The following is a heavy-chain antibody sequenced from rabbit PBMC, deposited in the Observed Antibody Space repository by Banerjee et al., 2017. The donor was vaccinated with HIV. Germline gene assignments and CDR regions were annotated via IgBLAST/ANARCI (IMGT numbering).Heavy chain of an antibody. V-gene: IGHV1S40*01. CDR1: GFSLSTYD. CDR2: IYAGSSGST. CDR3: ARGEGRYYFDL. Sequence: QSLEESGGDLVKPGASLTLTCTASGFSLSTYDMCWVRQAPGKGLEWIACIYAGSSGSTYYASWVHGRFTITKSTSLNTVTLQLNSLTAADTATYFCARGEGRYYFDLWGQGTLV. J-gene: IGHJ4*01. D-gene: IGHD5-1*01.